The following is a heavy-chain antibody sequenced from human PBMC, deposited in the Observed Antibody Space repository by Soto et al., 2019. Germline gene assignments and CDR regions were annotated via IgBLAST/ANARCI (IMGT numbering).Heavy chain of an antibody. V-gene: IGHV4-59*01. J-gene: IGHJ6*02. CDR3: ARHNYGMDV. CDR1: GGSISSYY. CDR2: IYYSGST. Sequence: ASETLSLTCTVSGGSISSYYWSWIRQPPGKGLEWIGYIYYSGSTNYNPSLKSRVTISVDTSKNQFSLKLSSVTAADTAVYYCARHNYGMDVWGQGTTVTVSS.